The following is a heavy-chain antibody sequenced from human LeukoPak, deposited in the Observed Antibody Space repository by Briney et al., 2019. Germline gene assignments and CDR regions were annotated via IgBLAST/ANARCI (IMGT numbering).Heavy chain of an antibody. CDR3: AREGDKYANWFDT. D-gene: IGHD2-8*01. CDR2: IYYSGST. J-gene: IGHJ5*02. V-gene: IGHV4-59*01. Sequence: SETLSLTCTVSGGSISSYYWSWIRQPPGKGLEWVGYIYYSGSTNYNPSLKSRVTISVDTSKNQFSLNLSSVTAADTAVYYCAREGDKYANWFDTWGQGTLVTVSS. CDR1: GGSISSYY.